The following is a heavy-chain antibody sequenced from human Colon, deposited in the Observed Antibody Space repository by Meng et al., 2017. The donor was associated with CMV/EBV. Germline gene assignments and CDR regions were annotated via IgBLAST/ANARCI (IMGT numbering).Heavy chain of an antibody. D-gene: IGHD3-22*01. CDR1: GYTFNNYG. Sequence: ASVKVSCKASGYTFNNYGISWVRQAPGQGFESLGWISAYNGHTDYAQKFQERLTMSTDRSTTTAYMELRSLRSDDTAVYFCARVEYDSRSTYWGQGTLVTVSS. J-gene: IGHJ4*01. V-gene: IGHV1-18*01. CDR2: ISAYNGHT. CDR3: ARVEYDSRSTY.